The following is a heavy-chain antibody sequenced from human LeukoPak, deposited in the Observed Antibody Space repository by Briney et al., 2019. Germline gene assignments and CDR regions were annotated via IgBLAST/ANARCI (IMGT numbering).Heavy chain of an antibody. CDR1: GFTFDDYA. J-gene: IGHJ4*02. CDR3: AKEGTYHDFWSGYHPYYFDY. D-gene: IGHD3-3*01. Sequence: GGSLRLSCAASGFTFDDYAMHWVRQAPGKGLEWVSLISGDGGSTYYADSVKGRFTISRDNSKNSLYLQMNSLRTEDTALYYCAKEGTYHDFWSGYHPYYFDYWGQGTLVTVSS. V-gene: IGHV3-43*02. CDR2: ISGDGGST.